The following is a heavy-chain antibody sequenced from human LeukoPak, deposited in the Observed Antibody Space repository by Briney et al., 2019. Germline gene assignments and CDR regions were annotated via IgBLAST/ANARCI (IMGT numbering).Heavy chain of an antibody. D-gene: IGHD5-24*01. CDR3: ARGRDGYNNY. J-gene: IGHJ4*02. CDR1: GGPFSGYY. Sequence: SETLSLTCAVYGGPFSGYYWSWIRQPPGKGLEWIGEINHGGSTNCNPSLKSRVTISIDTSKNQFSLKLNSVTAADTAVYYCARGRDGYNNYWGQGTLVTVSS. V-gene: IGHV4-34*01. CDR2: INHGGST.